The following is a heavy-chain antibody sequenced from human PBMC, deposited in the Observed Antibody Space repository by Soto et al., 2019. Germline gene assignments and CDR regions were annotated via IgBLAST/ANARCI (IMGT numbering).Heavy chain of an antibody. CDR2: INHSGST. D-gene: IGHD6-13*01. Sequence: QVQLQQWGAGLLKPSETLSLTCAVYGGSFSGYYWSWIRQPPGKGLEWIGEINHSGSTNYNPSLKGRVTISVDTSKNQFSLKLSSVTAADTAVYYCARRYSSSWYGNWFDPWGQGTLVTVSS. J-gene: IGHJ5*02. CDR3: ARRYSSSWYGNWFDP. CDR1: GGSFSGYY. V-gene: IGHV4-34*01.